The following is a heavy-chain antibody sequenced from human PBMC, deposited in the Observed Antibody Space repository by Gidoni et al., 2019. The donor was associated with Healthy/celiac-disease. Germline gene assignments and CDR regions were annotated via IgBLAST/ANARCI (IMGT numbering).Heavy chain of an antibody. J-gene: IGHJ6*02. Sequence: EVQLVQSGAEVKKPGESLTISCKGSGYSFTSYWIGWVRQMPGKGLEWMGIIYPGDSDTRYSPSFQGQVTISADKSISTAYLQWSSLKASDTAMYYCARSEQLVGSGYYGMDVWGQGTTVTVSS. D-gene: IGHD6-13*01. V-gene: IGHV5-51*01. CDR3: ARSEQLVGSGYYGMDV. CDR1: GYSFTSYW. CDR2: IYPGDSDT.